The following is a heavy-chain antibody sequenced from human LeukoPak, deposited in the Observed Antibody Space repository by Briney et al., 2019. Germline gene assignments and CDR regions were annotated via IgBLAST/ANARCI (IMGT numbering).Heavy chain of an antibody. D-gene: IGHD5-12*01. Sequence: AETESLICTVSGGPISSLYGSWMRQPPGKGLEWIGYIYYSGSTNYNPSFKSRVTISVDTSKKQFSLKLSSVAAADTAVYYCARTVATIETYYSDFWGE. CDR1: GGPISSLY. CDR2: IYYSGST. J-gene: IGHJ4*02. V-gene: IGHV4-59*08. CDR3: ARTVATIETYYSDF.